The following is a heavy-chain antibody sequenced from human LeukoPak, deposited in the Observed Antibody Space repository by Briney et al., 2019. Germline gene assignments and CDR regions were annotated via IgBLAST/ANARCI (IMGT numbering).Heavy chain of an antibody. V-gene: IGHV3-11*01. D-gene: IGHD3-10*01. CDR1: GFAFSDYY. CDR3: ARVLDGSNDC. Sequence: GGSLRLSCAASGFAFSDYYMSWIRQAPGKGLEWVSYISSTATTIYYADSVKGRFTISRDNARNSLYLQMNSLSSEDTAVYYCARVLDGSNDCWGQGTLVTVSS. J-gene: IGHJ4*02. CDR2: ISSTATTI.